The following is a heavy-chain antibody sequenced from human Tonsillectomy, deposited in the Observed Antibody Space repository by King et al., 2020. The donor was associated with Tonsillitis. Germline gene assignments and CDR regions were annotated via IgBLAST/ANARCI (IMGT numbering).Heavy chain of an antibody. J-gene: IGHJ3*02. CDR2: IKSEEDNYAT. V-gene: IGHV3-73*02. Sequence: VQLVESGGGLVQPGESLTLSCAASGFIFADSAIHWVRRASGKGLEWVARIKSEEDNYATVYAASVKGRFTVSRDDSKNTAFLQMNSLKSEDTAVYYCTRLRYDDGWETFDIWGQGTMVTVSS. CDR1: GFIFADSA. D-gene: IGHD5-12*01. CDR3: TRLRYDDGWETFDI.